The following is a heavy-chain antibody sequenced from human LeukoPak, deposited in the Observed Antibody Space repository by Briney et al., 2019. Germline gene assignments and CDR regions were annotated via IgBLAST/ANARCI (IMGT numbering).Heavy chain of an antibody. V-gene: IGHV4-4*07. J-gene: IGHJ4*02. CDR3: ASNPVFGPYFDY. Sequence: PSETLSLTCTVSGGSISSYYWSWIRQPAGKGLEWIGHIYTSGSTNYNPSLKSRVTMSVDTSKNQFSLKLSSVTAADTAVYYCASNPVFGPYFDYWGQGTLVTVSS. CDR1: GGSISSYY. D-gene: IGHD3/OR15-3a*01. CDR2: IYTSGST.